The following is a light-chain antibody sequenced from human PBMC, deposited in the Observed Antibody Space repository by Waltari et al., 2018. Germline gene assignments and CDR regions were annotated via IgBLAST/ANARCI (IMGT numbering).Light chain of an antibody. J-gene: IGLJ3*02. Sequence: QSALTQPASVSGSPGQSITISCPGTSSDLWSYHFSSWYQHHPGKALKLILYEVTKRPSGVSDRFSGSKSGNTASLTISGLQAEDDADYYCYSSAMSAFVVFGGGTKLTVL. V-gene: IGLV2-23*02. CDR2: EVT. CDR1: SSDLWSYHF. CDR3: YSSAMSAFVV.